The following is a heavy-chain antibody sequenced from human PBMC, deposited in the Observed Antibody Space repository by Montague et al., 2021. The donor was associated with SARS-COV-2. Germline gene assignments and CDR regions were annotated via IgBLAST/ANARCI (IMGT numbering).Heavy chain of an antibody. V-gene: IGHV4-4*07. J-gene: IGHJ4*02. CDR1: GDSINNHH. Sequence: SETLSLTCSVSGDSINNHHCSWIRQPDGKGLEWIGRMHITGKTNSSPFFSSRLTMSADTPKNQFSLKLTSVTAADTAIYFCARDRFDFGAGRQGTIDFWGQGTLITVSS. D-gene: IGHD3-10*01. CDR2: MHITGKT. CDR3: ARDRFDFGAGRQGTIDF.